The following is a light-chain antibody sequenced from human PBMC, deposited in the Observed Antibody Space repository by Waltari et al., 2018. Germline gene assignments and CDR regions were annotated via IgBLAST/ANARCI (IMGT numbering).Light chain of an antibody. J-gene: IGKJ2*01. CDR3: QQYDNLPYT. CDR2: DAS. V-gene: IGKV1-33*01. CDR1: QAISNY. Sequence: DIQMTQSPSSLSASVGARVTLTCQASQAISNYLNWYQQKPGKAPKLLIYDASNLETGVPSRFSGSGSGTDFTFTISSLQPEDIATYYCQQYDNLPYTFGQGTKLEIK.